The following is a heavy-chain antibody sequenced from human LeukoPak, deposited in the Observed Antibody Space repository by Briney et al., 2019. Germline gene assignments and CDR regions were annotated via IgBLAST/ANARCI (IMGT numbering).Heavy chain of an antibody. D-gene: IGHD5-18*01. V-gene: IGHV6-1*01. Sequence: SQTLSLTCAISGDSVSSSTTAWNWIRQSPSRGLEWLGRTYYRSKWYNDYAVSVKSRITINPDTSKNQFSLQLNSVTPEDTAVYYCARDGDTAMVYFDYWGQGTLVTVSS. J-gene: IGHJ4*02. CDR1: GDSVSSSTTA. CDR3: ARDGDTAMVYFDY. CDR2: TYYRSKWYN.